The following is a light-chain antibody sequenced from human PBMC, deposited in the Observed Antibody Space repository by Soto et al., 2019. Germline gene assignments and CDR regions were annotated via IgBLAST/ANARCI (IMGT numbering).Light chain of an antibody. CDR1: QSVSSN. CDR2: GSS. CDR3: KQYNNWPLWT. V-gene: IGKV3-15*01. Sequence: EIVMTQSPATLSVSPGERATLSCRASQSVSSNLAWYQQKPGQAPRLLIYGSSTRATGIPARFSGSGSGTKFTLTISRLKSEDFEVYYCKQYNNWPLWTFGQGTKVEIK. J-gene: IGKJ1*01.